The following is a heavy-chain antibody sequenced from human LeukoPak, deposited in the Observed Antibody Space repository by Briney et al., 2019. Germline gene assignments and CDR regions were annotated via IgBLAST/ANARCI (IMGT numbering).Heavy chain of an antibody. CDR2: IRSKANSYAT. D-gene: IGHD3-22*01. CDR3: TKQPQYDSSGYGPDP. V-gene: IGHV3-73*01. Sequence: GGSLRLSCAASGFTFSGSAMHWVRQASGKGLEWVGRIRSKANSYATAYAASVKGRFTISRDDSKNTAYLQMNSLKTEDTAVYYCTKQPQYDSSGYGPDPWGQGTLVTVSS. J-gene: IGHJ5*02. CDR1: GFTFSGSA.